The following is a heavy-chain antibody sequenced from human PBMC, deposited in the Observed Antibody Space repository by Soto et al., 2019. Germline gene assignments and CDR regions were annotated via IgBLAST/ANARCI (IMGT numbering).Heavy chain of an antibody. Sequence: TSETLSLTCTVSGCSISSSSYYWGWIRQPPGKGLEWIGSIYYSGSTYYNPSLKSRVTISVDTSKNQFSLKLSSVTAADTAVYYCASPKIAFYNWFDPWGQGTLVTVS. CDR3: ASPKIAFYNWFDP. J-gene: IGHJ5*02. CDR1: GCSISSSSYY. V-gene: IGHV4-39*01. CDR2: IYYSGST. D-gene: IGHD3-3*02.